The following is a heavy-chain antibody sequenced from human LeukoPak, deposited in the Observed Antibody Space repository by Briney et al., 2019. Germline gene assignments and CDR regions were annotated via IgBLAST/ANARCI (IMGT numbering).Heavy chain of an antibody. CDR3: AMGGWDSSGYYTDY. V-gene: IGHV4-59*01. CDR1: GGSLSTYY. J-gene: IGHJ4*02. CDR2: IYYTGST. D-gene: IGHD3-22*01. Sequence: PSETLSLTCSVSGGSLSTYYWSWIRQPPGKGLEWIGYIYYTGSTDSNPSLKSRVTISIDTSKNQFSLRLSSVTAADTAVYYCAMGGWDSSGYYTDYWGQGTLVTVSS.